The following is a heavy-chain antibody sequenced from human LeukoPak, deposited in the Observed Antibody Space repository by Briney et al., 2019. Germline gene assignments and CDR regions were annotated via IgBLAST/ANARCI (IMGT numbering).Heavy chain of an antibody. CDR3: ARGRWELRLFDY. J-gene: IGHJ4*02. V-gene: IGHV4-61*01. CDR1: GGSVSSGSYY. D-gene: IGHD1-26*01. CDR2: IYYSGST. Sequence: SEILSLTCTVSGGSVSSGSYYWSWIRQPPGKGLEWIGYIYYSGSTNYNPSLKSRVTISVDTSKNQFSLKLSSVTAADTAVYYCARGRWELRLFDYWGQGTLVTVSS.